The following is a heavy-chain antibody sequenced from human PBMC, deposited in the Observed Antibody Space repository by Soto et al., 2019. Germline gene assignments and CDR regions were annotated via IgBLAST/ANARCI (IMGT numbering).Heavy chain of an antibody. V-gene: IGHV3-30-3*01. J-gene: IGHJ4*02. Sequence: QVQLVESGGGVVQPGRSLRLSCAASGFTFSSYAMHWVRQAPGKGLEWVAVISYDGSNKYYADSVKGRFTISRDNSKNTLYLQMNSLRAEDTAVYYCARDRTTVTTYSSDYWGQGTLVTVSS. D-gene: IGHD4-17*01. CDR2: ISYDGSNK. CDR3: ARDRTTVTTYSSDY. CDR1: GFTFSSYA.